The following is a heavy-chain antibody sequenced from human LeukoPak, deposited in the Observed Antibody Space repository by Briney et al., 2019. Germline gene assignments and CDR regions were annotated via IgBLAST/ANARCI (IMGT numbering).Heavy chain of an antibody. J-gene: IGHJ5*02. CDR1: GFTLSSYA. CDR2: ISYDGSNK. CDR3: ARTLDYGGNYWFDP. Sequence: PGGSLRLSCAASGFTLSSYAMQWVRQAPGKGVEGVAVISYDGSNKYYADSVKGRFTISRDNSKNTLYLQMNSLRAEDTAVYYCARTLDYGGNYWFDPWGQATLVTVSS. D-gene: IGHD4-17*01. V-gene: IGHV3-30-3*01.